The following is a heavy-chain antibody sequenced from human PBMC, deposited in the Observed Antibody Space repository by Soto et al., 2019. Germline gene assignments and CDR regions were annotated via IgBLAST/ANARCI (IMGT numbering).Heavy chain of an antibody. V-gene: IGHV3-30*18. CDR2: KSYDGSNK. CDR3: AKAPWYPDDY. CDR1: GFTFSTYG. J-gene: IGHJ4*02. D-gene: IGHD6-13*01. Sequence: QVQLVESGGGVVQPGRSLRLSCAASGFTFSTYGMHWVRQAPGKGLEWVAVKSYDGSNKYYADSVKGRFTISRDNSKNTLYLQMNSLRTEDTAVYYCAKAPWYPDDYWGQGTLVTVSS.